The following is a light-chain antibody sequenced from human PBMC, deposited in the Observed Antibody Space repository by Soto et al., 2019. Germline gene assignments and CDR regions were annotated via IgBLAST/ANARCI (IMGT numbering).Light chain of an antibody. CDR1: QSVRSS. V-gene: IGKV3-15*01. J-gene: IGKJ1*01. Sequence: EMVMTQSPATLSVSPGERATLSCRASQSVRSSLAWYQQKPGQPPRLLIYGASTRATAVPARFSGSGSGTEFTLTISRLESGDFAVDYCQQYDNWWTVGQGTKVEIK. CDR3: QQYDNWWT. CDR2: GAS.